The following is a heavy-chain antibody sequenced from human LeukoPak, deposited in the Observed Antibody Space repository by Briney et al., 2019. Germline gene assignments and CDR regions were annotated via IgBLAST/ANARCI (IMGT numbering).Heavy chain of an antibody. CDR1: GSTLTKLS. Sequence: ASVTVSCKVSGSTLTKLSMHWVRQAPGQGLQWMGGFDPDDGETIYAPKFKGRVTLTEDTSTDTAYMELRSLRSEDTALYYCAAGNVDTAFFFDYWGQGTLVTVSS. D-gene: IGHD5-18*01. CDR2: FDPDDGET. V-gene: IGHV1-24*01. J-gene: IGHJ4*02. CDR3: AAGNVDTAFFFDY.